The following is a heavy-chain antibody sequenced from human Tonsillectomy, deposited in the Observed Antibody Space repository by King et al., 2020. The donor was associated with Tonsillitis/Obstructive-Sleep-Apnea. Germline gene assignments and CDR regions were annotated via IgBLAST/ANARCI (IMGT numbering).Heavy chain of an antibody. Sequence: EVQLVESGAEVKKPGESLKISCKGSGYSFTGYWIGWVRQMPGTGLERMGIIYPGDSDTRYSPAFQGQVTISADKSIRTAHLQWSSLKASDTALYYCERLRDLAIAVDVALDIWGQGTMVPVPS. V-gene: IGHV5-51*03. CDR2: IYPGDSDT. CDR3: ERLRDLAIAVDVALDI. J-gene: IGHJ3*02. CDR1: GYSFTGYW. D-gene: IGHD6-19*01.